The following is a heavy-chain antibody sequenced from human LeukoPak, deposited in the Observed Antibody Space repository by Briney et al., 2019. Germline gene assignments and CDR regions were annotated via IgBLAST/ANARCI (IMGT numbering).Heavy chain of an antibody. CDR1: GFTFSGFW. V-gene: IGHV3-7*03. Sequence: TGGSLRLSCAVSGFTFSGFWMSWSRQAPGKGLEWVASINSDGSEGYYADVVKGRFTISRDNAKNSLYLQMNSLRAEDTAVYYCARGVAYCGGDCYRAFDIWGQGTMVTVSS. J-gene: IGHJ3*02. CDR2: INSDGSEG. D-gene: IGHD2-21*02. CDR3: ARGVAYCGGDCYRAFDI.